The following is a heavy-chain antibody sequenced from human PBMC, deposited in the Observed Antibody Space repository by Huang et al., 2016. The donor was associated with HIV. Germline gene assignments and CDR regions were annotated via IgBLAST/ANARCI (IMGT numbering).Heavy chain of an antibody. V-gene: IGHV1-18*01. CDR1: GYTFTNYG. Sequence: QIQLVQSGAEVKKPGASVRVSCKASGYTFTNYGITWVRQAPGHGLEWMGWISTVNGNTAYAPKVQGRVTMTTDTPTTTAFMELRSLRSDDTAVYYCARDLDIVVPTAPDYWGQGTLVTVSS. J-gene: IGHJ4*02. CDR2: ISTVNGNT. CDR3: ARDLDIVVPTAPDY. D-gene: IGHD2-21*02.